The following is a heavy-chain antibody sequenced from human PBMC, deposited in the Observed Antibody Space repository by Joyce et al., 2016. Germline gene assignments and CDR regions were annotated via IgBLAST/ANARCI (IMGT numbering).Heavy chain of an antibody. CDR2: ITSTSGTI. V-gene: IGHV3-48*04. D-gene: IGHD3-10*01. CDR1: GFTFSRYA. CDR3: ARYDGSGSYYFYGMNV. J-gene: IGHJ6*02. Sequence: EVRLAESGGGLVQPGGSLRLSCAASGFTFSRYAMNWIRQEPGKGVEGVANITSTSGTIYYADSVKGRFTISRDNAQNSLFLQMNSLRAEDTAVYYCARYDGSGSYYFYGMNVWGQGTTVTVSS.